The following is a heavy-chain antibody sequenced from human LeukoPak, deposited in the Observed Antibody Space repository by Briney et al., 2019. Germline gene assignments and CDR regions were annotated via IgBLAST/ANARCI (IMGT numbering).Heavy chain of an antibody. CDR1: GGSISSSSYY. CDR3: ARHPASSSSAHFDY. J-gene: IGHJ4*02. D-gene: IGHD6-6*01. V-gene: IGHV4-39*01. CDR2: IYYSGST. Sequence: SETLSLTCTVSGGSISSSSYYWGWIRQPPGKGLDWIGSIYYSGSTYYNPSLKSRVTISVDTSKNQFSLKLSPVTAADTAVYYCARHPASSSSAHFDYWGQGTLVTVSS.